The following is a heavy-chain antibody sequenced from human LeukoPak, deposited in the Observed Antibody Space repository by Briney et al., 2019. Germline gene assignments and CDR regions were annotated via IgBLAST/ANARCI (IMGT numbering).Heavy chain of an antibody. D-gene: IGHD3-10*01. J-gene: IGHJ4*02. V-gene: IGHV3-15*01. CDR1: GFTFSRYG. CDR3: QGVSAG. Sequence: GGSLRLSCAASGFTFSRYGMHWVRQAPGKGLEWVGLIKTAGGTPDYAAPVKGRFTISRDDSENTLYLQMNSLKTEDTAVYYCQGVSAGWGQGTLVTVSS. CDR2: IKTAGGTP.